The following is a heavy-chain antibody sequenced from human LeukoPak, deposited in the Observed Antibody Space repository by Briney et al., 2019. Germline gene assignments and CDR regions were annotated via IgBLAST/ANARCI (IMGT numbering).Heavy chain of an antibody. CDR1: GYTFTSYG. CDR3: ARDLGGDPSHWFDP. D-gene: IGHD4-17*01. Sequence: ASVKVSCKASGYTFTSYGISWVRQAPGQGLEWMGWISAYNGNTNYAQKLQGRVTMTTDTSTSTACMELRSLRSDDTAVYYCARDLGGDPSHWFDPWGQGTLVTVSS. CDR2: ISAYNGNT. V-gene: IGHV1-18*01. J-gene: IGHJ5*02.